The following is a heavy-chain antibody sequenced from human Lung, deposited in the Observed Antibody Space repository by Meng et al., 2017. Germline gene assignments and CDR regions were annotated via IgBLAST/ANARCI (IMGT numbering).Heavy chain of an antibody. J-gene: IGHJ4*02. CDR2: INPNPGDT. V-gene: IGHV1-2*06. CDR1: RSSVPAYW. D-gene: IGHD6-13*01. CDR3: ARDEDISPAGNLFGDY. Sequence: LVHAGGVVKAPGACGKVSGKASRSSVPAYWLQGMRQAPGRRLEWTGRINPNPGDTHYAEMFHRRVTMLLDPSTSTAYIWLMGLRSADSAMYYCARDEDISPAGNLFGDYWGQGSLVTVSS.